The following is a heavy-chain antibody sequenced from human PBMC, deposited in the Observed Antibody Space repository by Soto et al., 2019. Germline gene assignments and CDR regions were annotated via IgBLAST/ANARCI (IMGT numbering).Heavy chain of an antibody. CDR2: ISTYDDKT. D-gene: IGHD2-15*01. V-gene: IGHV1-18*01. J-gene: IGHJ5*02. CDR1: GYSFRTHG. Sequence: QVQLVQSGAEVKTPGASVKVSCRASGYSFRTHGISWVRQAPGQGLEWMGWISTYDDKTNFPQKFQGRSTMTTDTSTSTAYMELRSLRSDDTAVYFCARDLGYCNSSGCFRNWFDPWGQGILVTVSS. CDR3: ARDLGYCNSSGCFRNWFDP.